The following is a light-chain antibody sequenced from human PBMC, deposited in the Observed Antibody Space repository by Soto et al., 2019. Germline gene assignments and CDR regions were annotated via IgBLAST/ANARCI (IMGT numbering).Light chain of an antibody. CDR3: ATWDDSLSGPV. CDR1: SSNIGSNF. CDR2: KNT. J-gene: IGLJ2*01. V-gene: IGLV1-47*01. Sequence: QSMLTQPPSASGTPGQRVTISCSGASSNIGSNFVYWYHQLPGTAPKLLIYKNTQRPSGVPDRFSGSKSGTSASLAVSGLRSEDEATYYCATWDDSLSGPVFGGGTQLTVL.